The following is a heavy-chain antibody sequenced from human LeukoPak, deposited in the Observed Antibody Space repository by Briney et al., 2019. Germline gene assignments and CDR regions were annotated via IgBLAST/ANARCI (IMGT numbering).Heavy chain of an antibody. J-gene: IGHJ4*02. V-gene: IGHV4-34*01. CDR2: SSHSGSP. CDR1: GGSISSYS. Sequence: SETLSLTCTVSGGSISSYSWSWVRQPPGKGLEWIGESSHSGSPNYSPSLKSRVTMSLDTSRNQFSLRLNSVTAADTAVYYCASAPNYYVSSGSDHWGQGTLVTVSS. CDR3: ASAPNYYVSSGSDH. D-gene: IGHD3-22*01.